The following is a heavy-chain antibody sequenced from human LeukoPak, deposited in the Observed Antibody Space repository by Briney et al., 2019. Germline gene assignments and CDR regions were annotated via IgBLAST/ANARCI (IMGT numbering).Heavy chain of an antibody. CDR1: GGTFSSYA. Sequence: ASVKVSCKASGGTFSSYAISWVRQAPGQGLEWMGRIIPILGIANYAQKFQGRATITADKSTSTAYMELSSLRSEDTAVYYCARDSPAYCGGDCYSKYNWFDPWGQGTLVTVSS. CDR3: ARDSPAYCGGDCYSKYNWFDP. CDR2: IIPILGIA. V-gene: IGHV1-69*04. D-gene: IGHD2-21*02. J-gene: IGHJ5*02.